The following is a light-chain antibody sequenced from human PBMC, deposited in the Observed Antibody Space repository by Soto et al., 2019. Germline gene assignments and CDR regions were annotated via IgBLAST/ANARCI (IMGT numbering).Light chain of an antibody. J-gene: IGKJ1*01. CDR1: QSVSSK. CDR3: QQYNNWPGT. Sequence: EIVLTQSPGTLSVSPGERATLSCRASQSVSSKLAWYQQKPGQAPRLLFYGASTGATGIPARFSGSGSETEFTLSXSSLQSEDFAVYYCQQYNNWPGTFGQGTKVEIK. V-gene: IGKV3-15*01. CDR2: GAS.